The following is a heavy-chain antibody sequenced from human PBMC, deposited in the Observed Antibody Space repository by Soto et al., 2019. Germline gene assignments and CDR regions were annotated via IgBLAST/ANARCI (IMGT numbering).Heavy chain of an antibody. CDR1: GGSISSGDYS. CDR2: IYYSGST. D-gene: IGHD3-10*01. CDR3: TRDRVPRFGESIGWFDP. J-gene: IGHJ5*02. V-gene: IGHV4-30-4*01. Sequence: PSETLSLTCTVSGGSISSGDYSWSWIRQPPGKGLEWIGYIYYSGSTYYHPSLKSRVTISVDTSKDQFSLKLSSVTAADTAVYYCTRDRVPRFGESIGWFDPWGQGTLVTVSS.